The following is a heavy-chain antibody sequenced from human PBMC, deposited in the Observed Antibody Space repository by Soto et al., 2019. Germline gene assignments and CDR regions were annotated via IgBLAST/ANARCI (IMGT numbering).Heavy chain of an antibody. CDR3: TTDSYSTVIVVRFDY. CDR1: DFTFSNAC. V-gene: IGHV3-15*07. CDR2: IKSKTLGGTT. Sequence: GGSLRLSCAASDFTFSNACINWVRQAPGKGLEWVSRIKSKTLGGTTDFAAPVKGRFAISRDDSKNMVYLQMNSLKTEDTGIYYCTTDSYSTVIVVRFDYWGHGTLVTVSS. D-gene: IGHD3-22*01. J-gene: IGHJ4*01.